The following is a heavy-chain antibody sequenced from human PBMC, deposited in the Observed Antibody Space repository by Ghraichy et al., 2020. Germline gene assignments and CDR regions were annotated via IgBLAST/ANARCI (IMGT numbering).Heavy chain of an antibody. Sequence: GGSLRLSCGASGFAFSKYGIHWVRQSPGKGLEWVAAIAYDGDNKFYADSVKGRFSLSRDNSKNTLFLQMNSLRVEDTAVYYCAKDGLLMVRGVSMDWYFDLWGRGTLVTVSS. V-gene: IGHV3-30*18. D-gene: IGHD3-10*01. J-gene: IGHJ2*01. CDR3: AKDGLLMVRGVSMDWYFDL. CDR1: GFAFSKYG. CDR2: IAYDGDNK.